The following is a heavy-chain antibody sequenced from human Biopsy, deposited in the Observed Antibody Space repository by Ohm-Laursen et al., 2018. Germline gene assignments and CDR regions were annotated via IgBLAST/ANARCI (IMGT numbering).Heavy chain of an antibody. D-gene: IGHD3-22*01. CDR1: GFIFTSYG. J-gene: IGHJ6*02. CDR2: ISSSNDNT. CDR3: ARDFFDSSGYFYYYNGVDL. V-gene: IGHV1-18*01. Sequence: SVKVSCKASGFIFTSYGLSWVRQAPGQGLEWMGWISSSNDNTNYAQKFQGRVTMTAGTSTSTAYMELRSLRSDDTAVYYCARDFFDSSGYFYYYNGVDLWGQGTTVTVSS.